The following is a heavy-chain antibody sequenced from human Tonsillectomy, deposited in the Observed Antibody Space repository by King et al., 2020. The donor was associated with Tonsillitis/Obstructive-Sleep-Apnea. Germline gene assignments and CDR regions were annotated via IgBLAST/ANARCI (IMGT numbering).Heavy chain of an antibody. V-gene: IGHV4-59*01. CDR1: GGSISSYY. Sequence: VQLQESGPGLVKSSETLSLTCTVSGGSISSYYWTWIRQPPGKGLEWIGYIYYSGSTNYNPSLKSRVTISVDMSKNQFSLKLNSVTAADTAVYYCARGDMVGAANWFDPWGQGTLVTVSS. D-gene: IGHD1-26*01. CDR3: ARGDMVGAANWFDP. CDR2: IYYSGST. J-gene: IGHJ5*02.